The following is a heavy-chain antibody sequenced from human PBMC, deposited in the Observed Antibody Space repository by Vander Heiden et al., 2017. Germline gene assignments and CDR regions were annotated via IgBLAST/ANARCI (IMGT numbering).Heavy chain of an antibody. CDR3: ARDRTGDYFDY. Sequence: QVQLVESGGGVVQPGRSLRLSCAGSGFTISSYGMHWGRQAPGKGLEWVAVISHDGSNDDYADSVKGRFTISRDNLKNTLYLQMNSLRAEDTAVYYCARDRTGDYFDYWGQGTLVTVSS. CDR1: GFTISSYG. V-gene: IGHV3-30-3*01. CDR2: ISHDGSND. J-gene: IGHJ4*02.